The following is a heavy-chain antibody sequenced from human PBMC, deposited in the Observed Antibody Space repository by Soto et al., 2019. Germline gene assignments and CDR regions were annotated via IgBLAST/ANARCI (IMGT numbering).Heavy chain of an antibody. D-gene: IGHD4-17*01. CDR1: GYSFTSYW. CDR2: IYPGDSDT. J-gene: IGHJ4*02. V-gene: IGHV5-51*01. CDR3: ARTPFDDYGDYIIDY. Sequence: PGESLKISCKGSGYSFTSYWIGWVRQMPGKGLEWMGIIYPGDSDTRYSPSFQGQVTISADKSISTAYLQWSSLKASDTAMYYCARTPFDDYGDYIIDYWGQGTLVTVSS.